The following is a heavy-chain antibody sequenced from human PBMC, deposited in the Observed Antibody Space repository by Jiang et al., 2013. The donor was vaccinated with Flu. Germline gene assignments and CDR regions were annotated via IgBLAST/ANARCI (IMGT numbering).Heavy chain of an antibody. V-gene: IGHV1-46*01. CDR1: GYTFTNYN. CDR3: ARASRDGYNKFDY. D-gene: IGHD5-24*01. Sequence: QLVESGAEVEXPGASVKVSCKASGYTFTNYNMHWVRQAPGQGLEWMGIINPSGGSTIYAQKFQGRVTMTRDTSTSTVYMELSSLRSEDTAVYNCARASRDGYNKFDYWGQGTLVTVSS. CDR2: INPSGGST. J-gene: IGHJ4*02.